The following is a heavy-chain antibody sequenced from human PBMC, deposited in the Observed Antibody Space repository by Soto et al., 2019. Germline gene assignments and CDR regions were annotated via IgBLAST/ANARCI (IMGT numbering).Heavy chain of an antibody. D-gene: IGHD2-2*01. CDR1: GYSFTSYW. CDR3: ARRKPEDCSSTSCYSSGMDV. CDR2: IYPGDSDT. Sequence: LGESLKISCKGSGYSFTSYWIGWVRQMPGKGLEWMGIIYPGDSDTRYSPSFQGQVTISADKSISTAYLQWSSLKASDTAMYYCARRKPEDCSSTSCYSSGMDVWGQGTTVTVSS. J-gene: IGHJ6*02. V-gene: IGHV5-51*01.